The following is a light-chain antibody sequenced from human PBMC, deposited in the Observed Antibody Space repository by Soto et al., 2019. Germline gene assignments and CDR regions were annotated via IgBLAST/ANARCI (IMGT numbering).Light chain of an antibody. Sequence: EIVLTQSPATLSLSPGDRATLSFMASQSVSVDLAWYQQTPGQAPRLHIYGASTRATGIPVRFSGSASGTEFTLTISSLQSEDFTVYYCQQYNKWPLTFGQGTKVDIK. V-gene: IGKV3-15*01. J-gene: IGKJ1*01. CDR2: GAS. CDR1: QSVSVD. CDR3: QQYNKWPLT.